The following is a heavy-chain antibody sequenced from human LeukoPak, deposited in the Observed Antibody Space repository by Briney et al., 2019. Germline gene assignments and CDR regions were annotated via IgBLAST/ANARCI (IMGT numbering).Heavy chain of an antibody. CDR2: IYYSGST. CDR1: GGSISSYY. D-gene: IGHD6-19*01. J-gene: IGHJ4*02. CDR3: AREESSGWFDY. Sequence: SETLSLTRTVSGGSISSYYWSWIRQPPGKGLEWIGYIYYSGSTNYNPSLKSRVTISVDTSKNQFSLKLSSVTAADTAVYYCAREESSGWFDYWGQGTLVTVSS. V-gene: IGHV4-59*01.